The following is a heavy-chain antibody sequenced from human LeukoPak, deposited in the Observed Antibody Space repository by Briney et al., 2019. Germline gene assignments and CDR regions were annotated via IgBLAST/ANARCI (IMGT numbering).Heavy chain of an antibody. Sequence: ASVKVSCKASGYTFTGYYMHWVRQAPGQGLEWMGWINPNSGGTNYAQKFQGRVSMTRDTSIRTAYMELSKLTSDDTAVYYCARDWEDSSGYLDDYWGQGTLVTVSS. CDR3: ARDWEDSSGYLDDY. CDR1: GYTFTGYY. D-gene: IGHD3-22*01. CDR2: INPNSGGT. J-gene: IGHJ4*02. V-gene: IGHV1-2*02.